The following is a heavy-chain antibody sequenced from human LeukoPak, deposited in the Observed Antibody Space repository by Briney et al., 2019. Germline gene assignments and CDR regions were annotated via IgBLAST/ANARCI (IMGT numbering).Heavy chain of an antibody. CDR1: GYSFTSYW. V-gene: IGHV5-51*01. CDR3: ASSYYYDSSGYLPPFDY. Sequence: GESLKISCKGSGYSFTSYWIGWVRQMPGKGLEWMGIIYPGDSDTRYSPSFQGQATISADKSISTAYLQWSSLKASDTAMYYCASSYYYDSSGYLPPFDYWGQGTLVTVSS. D-gene: IGHD3-22*01. CDR2: IYPGDSDT. J-gene: IGHJ4*02.